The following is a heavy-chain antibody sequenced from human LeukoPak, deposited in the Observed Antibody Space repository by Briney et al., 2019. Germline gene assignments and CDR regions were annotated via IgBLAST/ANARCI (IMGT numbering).Heavy chain of an antibody. D-gene: IGHD3-22*01. Sequence: ASVKVSCKASGYTFTNYGISWVRQAPGQGLEWMGWISAYNGNTNYAQKLQGRVTMTRDTSTSTVYMELSSLRSEDTAVYYCARGHYESSGYYLGYWGQGTLATVSS. CDR1: GYTFTNYG. CDR2: ISAYNGNT. J-gene: IGHJ4*02. CDR3: ARGHYESSGYYLGY. V-gene: IGHV1-18*01.